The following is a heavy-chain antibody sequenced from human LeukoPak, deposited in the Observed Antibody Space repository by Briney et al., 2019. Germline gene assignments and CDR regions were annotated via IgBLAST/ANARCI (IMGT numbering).Heavy chain of an antibody. V-gene: IGHV3-30*18. CDR1: GFTFSSYG. CDR3: AKAKYGDYVFWFDP. J-gene: IGHJ5*02. CDR2: ISYDGSNK. Sequence: AGGSLRLSCAASGFTFSSYGMHWVRQAPGKGLEWVAVISYDGSNKYYADSVKGRFTISRDNSKNTLYLQMNSLRAEDTAVYYCAKAKYGDYVFWFDPWGQGTLVTVSS. D-gene: IGHD4-17*01.